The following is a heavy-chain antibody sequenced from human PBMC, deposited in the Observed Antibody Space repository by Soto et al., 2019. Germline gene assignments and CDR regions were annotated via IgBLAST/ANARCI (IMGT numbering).Heavy chain of an antibody. CDR2: IIPIFGTA. V-gene: IGHV1-69*01. J-gene: IGHJ6*02. D-gene: IGHD2-15*01. CDR1: GGTFSSYA. CDR3: ARGAYCSGGSCYARPYYYYYGMDV. Sequence: QVQLVQSGAEVKKPGSSVKVSCKASGGTFSSYAISWVRQAPGQGLEWMGGIIPIFGTANYAQKFQGRVTITADESTITAYMELSSLRSEDTAVYYCARGAYCSGGSCYARPYYYYYGMDVWGQGTTVTVSS.